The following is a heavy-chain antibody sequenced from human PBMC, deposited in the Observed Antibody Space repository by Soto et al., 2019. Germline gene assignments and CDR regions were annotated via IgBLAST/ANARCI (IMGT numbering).Heavy chain of an antibody. Sequence: SETLSLTCTVSGGSMRNVYWSWIRQPPGKRLEWIGFIFHSGNAKYNPSLKSRVTISIDTSKNQLSQSLDSVTAADTAVYFCARAHAPTLPFDYWGLGTLVTVSS. V-gene: IGHV4-59*01. CDR3: ARAHAPTLPFDY. CDR1: GGSMRNVY. D-gene: IGHD2-15*01. CDR2: IFHSGNA. J-gene: IGHJ4*02.